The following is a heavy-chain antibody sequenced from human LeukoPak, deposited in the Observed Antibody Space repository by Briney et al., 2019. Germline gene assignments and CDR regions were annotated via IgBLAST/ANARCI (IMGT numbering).Heavy chain of an antibody. V-gene: IGHV3-30*02. Sequence: GGSLRLSCVASGFTFSSYAMYWVRQAPGKGLEWVAFIRYDGSTKFYADSVKGRFTISRDNSKNTLYLQMSSLRAEDTAVYYCAKDVNWNYVDYWGQGTLVTVSS. CDR2: IRYDGSTK. D-gene: IGHD1-20*01. CDR3: AKDVNWNYVDY. CDR1: GFTFSSYA. J-gene: IGHJ4*02.